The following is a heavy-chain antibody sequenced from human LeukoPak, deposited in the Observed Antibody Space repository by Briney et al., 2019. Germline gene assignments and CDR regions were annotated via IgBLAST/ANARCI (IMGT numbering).Heavy chain of an antibody. V-gene: IGHV4-34*01. CDR3: ARATRTRPYRTNGVCPSYNWFDP. CDR1: GGSFSGYY. Sequence: SETLSLTCAVYGGSFSGYYWSWIRQPPGKGLEWIGEINHSESTNYNPSLKSRVTISVDTSKNQFSLKLSSVTAADTAVYYCARATRTRPYRTNGVCPSYNWFDPWGQGTLVTVSS. J-gene: IGHJ5*02. D-gene: IGHD2-8*01. CDR2: INHSEST.